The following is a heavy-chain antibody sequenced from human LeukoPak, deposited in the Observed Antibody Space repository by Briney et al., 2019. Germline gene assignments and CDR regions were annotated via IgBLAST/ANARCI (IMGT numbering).Heavy chain of an antibody. Sequence: ASVKVSCKASGYTFTTYYMHWVRQAPGQGLEWMGIINPSAGNTGYAQKFQGRVTMTRDTSTSTVYMELSSLRSEDTAVYYRARGYSYGNFDYWGQGTLVTVSS. CDR1: GYTFTTYY. CDR3: ARGYSYGNFDY. J-gene: IGHJ4*02. V-gene: IGHV1-46*01. D-gene: IGHD5-18*01. CDR2: INPSAGNT.